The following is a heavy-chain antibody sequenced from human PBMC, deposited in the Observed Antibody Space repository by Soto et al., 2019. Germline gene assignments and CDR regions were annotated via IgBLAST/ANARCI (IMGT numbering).Heavy chain of an antibody. CDR1: GFTFSSYG. V-gene: IGHV3-30*18. CDR3: AKNGGGDWEDAFDI. Sequence: GGSLRLSCAASGFTFSSYGMHWVRQAPGKGLEWVAVISYDGSNKYYEDSVKGRFTISRDNSKNTLYLQMNSLRAEDTAVYYCAKNGGGDWEDAFDIWGQGTMVTV. D-gene: IGHD2-21*02. J-gene: IGHJ3*02. CDR2: ISYDGSNK.